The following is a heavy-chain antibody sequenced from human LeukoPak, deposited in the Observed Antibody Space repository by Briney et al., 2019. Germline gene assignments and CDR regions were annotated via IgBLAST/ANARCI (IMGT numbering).Heavy chain of an antibody. CDR3: AKSGFYGDYSWYFDY. CDR1: GFTFSSYA. Sequence: GGSLRLSCAASGFTFSSYAMSWVRQAPGEGLEWVSAISGSGGSTYYADSVKGRFAISRDNSKNTLYLQMNSLRAEDTAVYYCAKSGFYGDYSWYFDYWGQGTLATVSS. D-gene: IGHD4-17*01. J-gene: IGHJ4*02. V-gene: IGHV3-23*01. CDR2: ISGSGGST.